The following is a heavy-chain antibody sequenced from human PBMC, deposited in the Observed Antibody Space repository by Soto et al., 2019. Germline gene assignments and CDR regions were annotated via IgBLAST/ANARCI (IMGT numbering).Heavy chain of an antibody. CDR1: GYMFSNYG. D-gene: IGHD2-15*01. Sequence: QVQLVQSGAEVKKPGASVKVSCKAFGYMFSNYGISWVRQAPGQGLEWMGWISVYNGDTNYAQKLQGRVTLTTDTSTNTAYMELRSLRSDDTAVIYCARDRHCSGGSCEYYGMDVWGQGTTVTVSS. CDR3: ARDRHCSGGSCEYYGMDV. V-gene: IGHV1-18*01. CDR2: ISVYNGDT. J-gene: IGHJ6*02.